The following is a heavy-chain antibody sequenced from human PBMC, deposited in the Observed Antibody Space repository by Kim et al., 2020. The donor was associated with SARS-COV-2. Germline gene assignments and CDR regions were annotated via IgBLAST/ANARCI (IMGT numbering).Heavy chain of an antibody. CDR3: ARVGSTVAAGTIDY. J-gene: IGHJ4*02. V-gene: IGHV3-11*01. D-gene: IGHD6-13*01. Sequence: ADSVKGRFTISRDNAKNSLYLQVNSLRAEDTALYYCARVGSTVAAGTIDYWGQGTLVTVSS.